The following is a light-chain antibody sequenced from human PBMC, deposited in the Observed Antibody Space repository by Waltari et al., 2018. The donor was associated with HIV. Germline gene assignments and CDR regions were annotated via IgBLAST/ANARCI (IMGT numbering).Light chain of an antibody. J-gene: IGKJ1*01. Sequence: DIVMTQSPDSLAVSLGGRASFNSTSSRALSYGSNKKFYLGWYQQKSGQSPERLIRWVSSRESGVPDRFSGSGSGTHFTLTITSLQAEDVAVYYCQQYTSSPWTFGQGTTVEVK. CDR3: QQYTSSPWT. CDR2: WVS. V-gene: IGKV4-1*01. CDR1: RALSYGSNKKFY.